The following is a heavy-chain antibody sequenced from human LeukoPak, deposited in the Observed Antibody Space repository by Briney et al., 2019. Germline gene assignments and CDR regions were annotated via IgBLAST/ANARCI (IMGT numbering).Heavy chain of an antibody. Sequence: ASVKVSCKASGYTFTSYAMNWVRQAPGQGLEWMGWINTNTGNPTYAQGFTGRFAFSLDTSVSTAYLQISSLKAEDTAVYYCARGTLWFGELYYYYMDVWGKGTTVTVSS. CDR2: INTNTGNP. J-gene: IGHJ6*03. CDR1: GYTFTSYA. D-gene: IGHD3-10*01. CDR3: ARGTLWFGELYYYYMDV. V-gene: IGHV7-4-1*02.